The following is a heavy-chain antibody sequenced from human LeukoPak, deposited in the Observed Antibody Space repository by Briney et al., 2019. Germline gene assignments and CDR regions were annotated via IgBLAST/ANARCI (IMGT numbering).Heavy chain of an antibody. V-gene: IGHV1-69*13. D-gene: IGHD6-19*01. CDR2: IIPIFGTA. CDR3: ARQTRQWPLLGFDY. CDR1: GYTFTSYG. Sequence: SVKVSCKASGYTFTSYGISWVRQAPGQGLEWMGGIIPIFGTANYAQKFQGRVTITADESTSTAYMELSSLRSEDTAVYYCARQTRQWPLLGFDYWGQGTLVTVSS. J-gene: IGHJ4*02.